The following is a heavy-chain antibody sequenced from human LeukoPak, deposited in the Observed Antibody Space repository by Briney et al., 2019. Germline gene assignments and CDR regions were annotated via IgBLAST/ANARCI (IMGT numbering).Heavy chain of an antibody. CDR1: GVTFSSYA. J-gene: IGHJ4*02. V-gene: IGHV1-69*13. D-gene: IGHD3-22*01. Sequence: ASVKVSCKASGVTFSSYAISWVRQAPGQGLEWMGGIIPIFGTANYAQKFQGRVTITADESTSTAYMELSSLRSEDTAVYYCARVPYPSHDGYPAPLDYWGQGTLVTVSS. CDR3: ARVPYPSHDGYPAPLDY. CDR2: IIPIFGTA.